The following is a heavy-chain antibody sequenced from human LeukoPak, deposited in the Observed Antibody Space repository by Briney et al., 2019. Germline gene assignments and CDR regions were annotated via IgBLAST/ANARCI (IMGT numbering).Heavy chain of an antibody. J-gene: IGHJ5*02. CDR1: GFSVSNNY. V-gene: IGHV3-66*01. CDR2: IYGADNT. CDR3: AKDVAAAGTDWFDP. Sequence: PGGSLRLSCAASGFSVSNNYMSWVRQAPGKGLEWVSVIYGADNTYYADSVRGRFTVSRDNSKNTVYLQMNSLRAEDTAVYYCAKDVAAAGTDWFDPWGQGTLVTVFS. D-gene: IGHD6-13*01.